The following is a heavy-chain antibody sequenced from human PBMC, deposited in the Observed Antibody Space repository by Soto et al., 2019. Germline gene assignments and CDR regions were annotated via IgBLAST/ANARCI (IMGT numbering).Heavy chain of an antibody. Sequence: PGGSLRLSCAASGFIVSSNYMTWVRQAPGKGLEWVSVIYSGGSTYYADSVKGRFTISRDNSKNTLYLQMNSLRAEDTAVYYCARDFLDYSNYDYYYGMDVWGQGTTVTVSS. V-gene: IGHV3-53*05. J-gene: IGHJ6*02. CDR1: GFIVSSNY. CDR3: ARDFLDYSNYDYYYGMDV. D-gene: IGHD4-4*01. CDR2: IYSGGST.